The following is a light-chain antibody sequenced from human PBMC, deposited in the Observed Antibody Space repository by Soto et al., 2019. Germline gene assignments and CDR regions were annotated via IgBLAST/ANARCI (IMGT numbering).Light chain of an antibody. Sequence: QSALTQPASVSGSPGQSITISCSGSSGDIGGYNFVSWYQHLPGKAPKLIIFEVRFRPSGVSNRFSGSKSGDTASLTTSKLLPEDEADYYCSSYTSTGTLIVFGGGTKLTVL. CDR1: SGDIGGYNF. J-gene: IGLJ2*01. CDR3: SSYTSTGTLIV. CDR2: EVR. V-gene: IGLV2-14*01.